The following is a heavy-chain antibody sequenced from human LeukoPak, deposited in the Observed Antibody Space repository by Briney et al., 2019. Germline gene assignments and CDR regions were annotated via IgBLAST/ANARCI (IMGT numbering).Heavy chain of an antibody. Sequence: GGSLRLSCAASGFTFSSYGMHWVRQAPGNGLEWVAVIWYDGSNKYYADSVKGRFTISRDNSKNTLYLQMNSLRAEDTAVYYCARPNCSSTSCFFDYWGQGTLVTVSS. D-gene: IGHD2-2*01. CDR3: ARPNCSSTSCFFDY. CDR1: GFTFSSYG. CDR2: IWYDGSNK. J-gene: IGHJ4*02. V-gene: IGHV3-33*01.